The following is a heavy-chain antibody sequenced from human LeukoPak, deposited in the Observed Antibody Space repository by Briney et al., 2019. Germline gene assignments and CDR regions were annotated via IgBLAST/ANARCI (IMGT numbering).Heavy chain of an antibody. V-gene: IGHV5-51*01. J-gene: IGHJ3*02. D-gene: IGHD3-22*01. CDR3: ARCDSSGYYYVFKAFDI. CDR1: GYSFTSYW. CDR2: IYPGDSDT. Sequence: GESLRISCKGSGYSFTSYWIGWVRQMPGKGLEWMGIIYPGDSDTRYSPSFQGQVTISADKSISTAYLQWSSLKASDTAMYYCARCDSSGYYYVFKAFDIWGQGTMVTVSS.